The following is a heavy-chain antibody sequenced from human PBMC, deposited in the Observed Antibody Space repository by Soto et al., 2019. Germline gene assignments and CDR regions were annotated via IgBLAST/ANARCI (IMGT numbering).Heavy chain of an antibody. V-gene: IGHV3-23*01. D-gene: IGHD6-19*01. CDR3: AKEPNPEYSSGWPIDY. Sequence: GSLRLSCAASGFTFSSYAMSWVRQAPGKGLEWVSAISGSGGSTYYADSVKGRFTISRDNSKNTLYLQMNSLRAEDTAVYYCAKEPNPEYSSGWPIDYWGQGTLVTVSS. CDR2: ISGSGGST. CDR1: GFTFSSYA. J-gene: IGHJ4*02.